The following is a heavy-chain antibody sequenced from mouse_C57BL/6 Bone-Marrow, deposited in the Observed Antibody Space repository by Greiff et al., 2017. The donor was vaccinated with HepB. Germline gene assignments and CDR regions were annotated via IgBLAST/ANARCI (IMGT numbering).Heavy chain of an antibody. V-gene: IGHV1-55*01. J-gene: IGHJ1*03. D-gene: IGHD1-1*01. Sequence: VQLQQPGAELVKPGASVKMSCKASGYTFTSYWITWVKQRPGQGLEWIGDIYPGSGSTNYNEKFKSKATLTVDTSSSTAYMQLSSLTSEDSAVYNCASPGSSYHWYFDVWGTGTTVTVSS. CDR2: IYPGSGST. CDR3: ASPGSSYHWYFDV. CDR1: GYTFTSYW.